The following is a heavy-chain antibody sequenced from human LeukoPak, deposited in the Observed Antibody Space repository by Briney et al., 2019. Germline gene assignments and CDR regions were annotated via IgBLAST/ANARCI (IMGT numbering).Heavy chain of an antibody. V-gene: IGHV3-7*03. J-gene: IGHJ4*02. Sequence: PGGSLRLSCAASGFPFSSYWMNWVRQAPGKGLECVANIKQDGNEKNYVDSVRGRFTISRDNAKNSLYLQMNSLRADDTAVYYCASYPTPGIAAAGTFNYWGQGTLVTVSS. CDR1: GFPFSSYW. CDR3: ASYPTPGIAAAGTFNY. D-gene: IGHD6-13*01. CDR2: IKQDGNEK.